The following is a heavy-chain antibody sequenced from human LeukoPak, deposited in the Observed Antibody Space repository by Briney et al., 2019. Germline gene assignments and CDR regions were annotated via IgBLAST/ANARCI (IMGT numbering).Heavy chain of an antibody. J-gene: IGHJ4*02. CDR1: A. V-gene: IGHV3-23*01. CDR3: VKLYDC. Sequence: AMXXGRQAPGKGLESVSGISATGGSTYYADSVKGRFTISRDNSKNTLYLQMNSLKAEDTAVYYCVKLYDCWGQGSLVAVSS. D-gene: IGHD1-1*01. CDR2: ISATGGST.